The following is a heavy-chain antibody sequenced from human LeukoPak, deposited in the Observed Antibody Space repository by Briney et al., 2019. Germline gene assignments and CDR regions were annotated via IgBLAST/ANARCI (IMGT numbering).Heavy chain of an antibody. V-gene: IGHV3-7*01. Sequence: GGSLRLSCAASGLTFSSSWMDWVRQAPGKGLEWVASINPDGNKKYSADSVKGRFTISRDNAENSLYLQMNSLRVEDTAFYYCARDLAYSRLDYWGQGMLVTVSS. CDR1: GLTFSSSW. CDR3: ARDLAYSRLDY. CDR2: INPDGNKK. J-gene: IGHJ4*02. D-gene: IGHD5-18*01.